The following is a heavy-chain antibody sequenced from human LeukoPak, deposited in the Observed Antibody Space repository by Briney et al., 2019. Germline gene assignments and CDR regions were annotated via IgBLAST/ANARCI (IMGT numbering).Heavy chain of an antibody. D-gene: IGHD5-18*01. V-gene: IGHV4-59*02. CDR3: ARKLSFDL. J-gene: IGHJ5*02. CDR1: GDSVSSYY. CDR2: IYYSESA. Sequence: SETLSLTCTVSGDSVSSYYWSWIRQPPGKRLEWIGCIYYSESATYNPSLKSRVTISLDTSKNQFFLKLSSVTAADTAVYYCARKLSFDLRGQGTLVTVSS.